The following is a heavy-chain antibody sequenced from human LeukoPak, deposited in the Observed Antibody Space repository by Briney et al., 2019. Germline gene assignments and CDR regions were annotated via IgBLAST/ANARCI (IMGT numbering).Heavy chain of an antibody. CDR1: GYTFTSYD. CDR2: MNPNSGNT. J-gene: IGHJ3*02. V-gene: IGHV1-8*02. CDR3: AREPPGGGAFDI. Sequence: ASVKVSCKASGYTFTSYDINWVRQATGQGLEWMGWMNPNSGNTGYAQKLQGRVTMTTDTSTSAAYMELRSLRPDDTAVYYCAREPPGGGAFDIWGQGTMVTVSS. D-gene: IGHD3-16*01.